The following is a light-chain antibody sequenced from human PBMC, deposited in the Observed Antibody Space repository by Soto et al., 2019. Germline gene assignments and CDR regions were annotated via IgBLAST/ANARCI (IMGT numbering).Light chain of an antibody. CDR2: GAS. CDR3: QQYGSSPRFT. J-gene: IGKJ3*01. V-gene: IGKV3-20*01. Sequence: EIVLTQSPGTLSLSPGERATLSCRASQSVSSSYLAWYQQKPGQAPRLLIYGASSRATGIPDRFSGSGSGTDFNLTISRLEPEDGAVYYCQQYGSSPRFTFGPGTKVDIK. CDR1: QSVSSSY.